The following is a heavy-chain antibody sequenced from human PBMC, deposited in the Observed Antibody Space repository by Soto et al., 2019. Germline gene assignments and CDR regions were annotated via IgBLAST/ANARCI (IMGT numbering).Heavy chain of an antibody. Sequence: PGGSLRLSCAASGFTFSSYAMSWVRQAPGKGLEWVSAISGSGGSTYYADSVKGRFTISRDNSKNTLYLQMNSLRAEDTAVYYCAKVHSSGYYEDYYYYYGMDVWGQGTTVTVSS. D-gene: IGHD3-22*01. CDR2: ISGSGGST. CDR1: GFTFSSYA. CDR3: AKVHSSGYYEDYYYYYGMDV. V-gene: IGHV3-23*01. J-gene: IGHJ6*02.